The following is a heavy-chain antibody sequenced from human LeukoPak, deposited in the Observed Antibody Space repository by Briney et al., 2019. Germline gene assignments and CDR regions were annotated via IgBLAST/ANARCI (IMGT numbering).Heavy chain of an antibody. CDR1: GYTFTSHG. CDR2: ISTYNGNT. CDR3: ARDKDRITMIVGLDAFDI. J-gene: IGHJ3*02. V-gene: IGHV1-18*01. Sequence: GASVKVSCKASGYTFTSHGISWVRQAPGQGLEWMGCISTYNGNTNYAQKLQGRVTMTTDTSTSTAYMELRSLRSDDTAVYYCARDKDRITMIVGLDAFDIWGQGTMVTVSS. D-gene: IGHD3-22*01.